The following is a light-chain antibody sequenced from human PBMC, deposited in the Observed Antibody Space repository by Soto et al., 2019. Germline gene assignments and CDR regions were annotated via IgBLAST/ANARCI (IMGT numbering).Light chain of an antibody. V-gene: IGKV3-15*01. Sequence: TLSCRASQSVSSNLAWYQQKPGQAPRLLIYGASTRATGIPARFSGSGSGTEFTLTISSLQSEDFAVYYCQQYNNWPGTFGQGAKVDIK. CDR3: QQYNNWPGT. CDR1: QSVSSN. J-gene: IGKJ1*01. CDR2: GAS.